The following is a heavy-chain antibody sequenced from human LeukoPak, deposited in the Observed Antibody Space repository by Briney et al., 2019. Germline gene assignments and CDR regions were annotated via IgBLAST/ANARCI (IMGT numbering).Heavy chain of an antibody. Sequence: GGSLRLSCAASGFTFSSYVMHWVRQAPGKGLEWVAIISYDGSNEYYADSVKGRFTISRDNSKNTLYLQMNSLRAEDTAVCYCANQDSTEYSYYFDFWGQGTLVTVSS. V-gene: IGHV3-30*04. CDR2: ISYDGSNE. CDR3: ANQDSTEYSYYFDF. D-gene: IGHD2/OR15-2a*01. J-gene: IGHJ4*02. CDR1: GFTFSSYV.